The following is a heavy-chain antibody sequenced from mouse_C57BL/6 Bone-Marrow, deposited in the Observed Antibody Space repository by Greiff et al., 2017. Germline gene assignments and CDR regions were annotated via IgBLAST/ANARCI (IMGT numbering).Heavy chain of an antibody. Sequence: QVQLQQSGAELVRPGASVTLSCKASGYTFTDYEMHWVKPTPVHGLEWIGAIDPETGGTTYNQKFKGKAILTADKSSSTAYMELRSLTSEDSAVYYCTRDDGSSYFDYWGQGTTLTVSS. CDR1: GYTFTDYE. J-gene: IGHJ2*01. CDR2: IDPETGGT. V-gene: IGHV1-15*01. CDR3: TRDDGSSYFDY. D-gene: IGHD1-1*01.